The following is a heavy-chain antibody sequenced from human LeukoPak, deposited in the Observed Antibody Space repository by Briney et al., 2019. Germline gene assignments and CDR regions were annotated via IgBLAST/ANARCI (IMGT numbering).Heavy chain of an antibody. V-gene: IGHV4-39*01. Sequence: SETLSLTCTVSGGSISSSSYYWGWIRQPPGKGLEWIGNIYYSGSTYYNPSLKSRVTISVDTSKNQFSLNLSSVTAADTAVYYCARLYYDSSGYYQICYFDYWGQGTLVTVSS. D-gene: IGHD3-22*01. CDR1: GGSISSSSYY. CDR3: ARLYYDSSGYYQICYFDY. CDR2: IYYSGST. J-gene: IGHJ4*02.